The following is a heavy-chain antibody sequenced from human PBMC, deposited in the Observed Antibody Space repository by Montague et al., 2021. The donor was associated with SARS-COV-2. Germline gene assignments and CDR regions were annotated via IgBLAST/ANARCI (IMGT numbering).Heavy chain of an antibody. CDR2: IHSAGRRS. Sequence: SRSLSLSASGFTFSGSPMSWVRQAPGEGLEWVSVIHSAGRRSYYGHSVEGRFTISRDNSKNTVYLQMNNLRAEDTAVYYCAKVGDIMAGFSLVNLDHWGQEILVIVSS. V-gene: IGHV3-23*03. D-gene: IGHD3-9*01. J-gene: IGHJ4*02. CDR1: GFTFSGSP. CDR3: AKVGDIMAGFSLVNLDH.